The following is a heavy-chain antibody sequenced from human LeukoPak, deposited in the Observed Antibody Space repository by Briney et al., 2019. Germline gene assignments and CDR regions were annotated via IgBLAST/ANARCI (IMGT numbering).Heavy chain of an antibody. J-gene: IGHJ4*02. Sequence: QSGGSLRLSCAASGFTFSSYSMNWVRQAPGEGLEWVSYISSLSGTIYYADSVKGRFTISRDNAKNSLYLQMNSLRAEDTALYYCAKGNEMTTIKGVDYWGQGTLVTVSS. CDR2: ISSLSGTI. CDR3: AKGNEMTTIKGVDY. V-gene: IGHV3-48*04. D-gene: IGHD5-24*01. CDR1: GFTFSSYS.